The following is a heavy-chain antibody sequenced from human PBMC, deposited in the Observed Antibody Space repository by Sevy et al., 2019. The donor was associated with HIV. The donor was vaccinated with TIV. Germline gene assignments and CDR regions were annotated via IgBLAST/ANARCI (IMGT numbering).Heavy chain of an antibody. D-gene: IGHD6-13*01. CDR3: ARESIGAVGDFDY. Sequence: SETLSLTCTVSGCSISNYFWSWIRQPPGKGLEWIGYIYYSGSTNYNPSLKSRITISVDTSKKQFSLKLSSVTAADTAVYYCARESIGAVGDFDYWGQGTLVTVSS. CDR2: IYYSGST. J-gene: IGHJ4*02. CDR1: GCSISNYF. V-gene: IGHV4-59*01.